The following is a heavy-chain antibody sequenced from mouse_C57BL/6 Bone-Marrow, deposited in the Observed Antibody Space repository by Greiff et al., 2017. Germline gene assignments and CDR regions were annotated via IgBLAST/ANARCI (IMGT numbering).Heavy chain of an antibody. V-gene: IGHV1-69*01. CDR3: ARDSSGLAWFAY. Sequence: VQLQQPGAELVMPGASVKLSCKASGYTFTSYWMHWVKQRPGQGLEWIGEIDPSDSYTNYNQKFKGKSTLTVDKSSSTAYMQLSSLTSEDSAVYYCARDSSGLAWFAYWGQGTLVTGSA. CDR1: GYTFTSYW. CDR2: IDPSDSYT. D-gene: IGHD3-2*02. J-gene: IGHJ3*01.